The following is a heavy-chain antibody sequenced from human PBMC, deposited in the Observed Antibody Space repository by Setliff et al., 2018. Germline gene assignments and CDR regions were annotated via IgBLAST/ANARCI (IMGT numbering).Heavy chain of an antibody. Sequence: SETLSLTCTVSGGSISSGPYYWNWFRQPAGKGLEWIGRLYSSGSTDYNPSLKSRVTISVDTSKNQFSLKLSSVTAADTAVYYCASTDWGWGYYFDYWGQGTLVTVSS. J-gene: IGHJ4*02. CDR3: ASTDWGWGYYFDY. D-gene: IGHD7-27*01. CDR1: GGSISSGPYY. V-gene: IGHV4-61*02. CDR2: LYSSGST.